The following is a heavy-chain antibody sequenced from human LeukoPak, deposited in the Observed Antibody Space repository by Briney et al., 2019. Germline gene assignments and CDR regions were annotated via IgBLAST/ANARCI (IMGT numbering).Heavy chain of an antibody. Sequence: GASVKVSCKASGGTFSSYAISWVRQAPGQGLEWMGGIIPIFGTANYAQNFQGRVTMTRDTSINTAYMELSSLMSEDTAVYYCARGLPKAVFGVVIEDWGQGTLVTVSS. CDR3: ARGLPKAVFGVVIED. D-gene: IGHD3-3*01. CDR1: GGTFSSYA. J-gene: IGHJ4*02. V-gene: IGHV1-69*05. CDR2: IIPIFGTA.